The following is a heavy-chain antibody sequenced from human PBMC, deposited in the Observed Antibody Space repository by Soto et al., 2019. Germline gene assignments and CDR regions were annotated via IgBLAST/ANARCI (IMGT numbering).Heavy chain of an antibody. V-gene: IGHV3-23*01. CDR3: ARDRLDSSGWYGGDYYYYGLDV. D-gene: IGHD6-19*01. CDR1: GFTFSSHA. CDR2: LSYSGGST. Sequence: PGGSLRLSCTASGFTFSSHAMTWVRQAPGKGLEWVSGLSYSGGSTYYAESVKGRFTISRDNSKNTLYLQMNSLRAEDTAVYYCARDRLDSSGWYGGDYYYYGLDVWGQGTTVTVSS. J-gene: IGHJ6*02.